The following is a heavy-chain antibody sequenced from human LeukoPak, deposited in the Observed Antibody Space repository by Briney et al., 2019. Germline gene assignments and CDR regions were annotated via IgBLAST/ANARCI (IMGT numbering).Heavy chain of an antibody. CDR1: GFTFSSYS. D-gene: IGHD3-10*01. V-gene: IGHV3-21*01. CDR2: ISSSSSYI. J-gene: IGHJ4*02. Sequence: GGSLRLSCAASGFTFSSYSMNWVRQAPGKGLEWVSSISSSSSYIYYADAVKGRFTISRDNAKNSLYLQMNSLRAEDTAVYYCARGPRLYGSGSNSDYWGQGTLVTVSS. CDR3: ARGPRLYGSGSNSDY.